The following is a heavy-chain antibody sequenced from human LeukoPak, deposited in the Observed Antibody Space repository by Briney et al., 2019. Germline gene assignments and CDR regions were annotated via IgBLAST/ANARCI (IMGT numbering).Heavy chain of an antibody. D-gene: IGHD2-15*01. CDR3: AKDRGYCSGGSCLYFDY. CDR1: GFTFISYG. J-gene: IGHJ4*02. CDR2: ISYDGSNR. V-gene: IGHV3-30*18. Sequence: GRSLRLSCAASGFTFISYGMHWVRQAPGKGLEWVAVISYDGSNRYYADAVKGRFTITRDTYKNTLYPQMNSLRAEDTAVYYCAKDRGYCSGGSCLYFDYWGQGTLVTVSS.